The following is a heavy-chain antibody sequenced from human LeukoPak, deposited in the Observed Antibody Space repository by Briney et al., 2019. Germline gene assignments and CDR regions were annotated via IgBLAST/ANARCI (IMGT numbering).Heavy chain of an antibody. CDR2: INHSGST. D-gene: IGHD3-22*01. V-gene: IGHV4-34*01. CDR1: GVSFSGYY. CDR3: ARGDYYDSSGYYHEPDY. Sequence: KASETLSLTCAVYGVSFSGYYWSWIRQPPGKGLEWIGEINHSGSTNYNPSLKSRVTISVDTSKNQFSLKLSSVTAADTAVYYCARGDYYDSSGYYHEPDYWGQGTLVTVSS. J-gene: IGHJ4*02.